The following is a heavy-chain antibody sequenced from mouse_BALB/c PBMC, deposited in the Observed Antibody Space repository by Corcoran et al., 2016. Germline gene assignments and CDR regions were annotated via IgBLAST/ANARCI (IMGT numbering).Heavy chain of an antibody. V-gene: IGHV1S136*01. D-gene: IGHD2-1*01. CDR3: AREVPGGNPFDY. Sequence: EVQLQQSGPELVKPGASVKMSCKASGYTFTSYDIHWVKQKPGQGLEWIGYIYPYNDDIKYNEKFKGKATLTSDKSSSTAYMGLNSLTSEDSAVYYCAREVPGGNPFDYWGQGTTLAVSS. CDR2: IYPYNDDI. J-gene: IGHJ2*01. CDR1: GYTFTSYD.